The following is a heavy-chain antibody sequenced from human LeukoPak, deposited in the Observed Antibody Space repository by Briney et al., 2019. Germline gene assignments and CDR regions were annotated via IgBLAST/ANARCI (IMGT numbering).Heavy chain of an antibody. V-gene: IGHV3-15*01. CDR1: GFTFNKAW. Sequence: GGSLRLSCAASGFTFNKAWMSWVRLAPGKGLEWVGRIKNKGDGGTTDYAAPVKGRFTVSRDDSKRTLYLQMNSLKTEDTAVYYCTTSGTPFEYWGQGTLATVSS. CDR3: TTSGTPFEY. J-gene: IGHJ4*02. CDR2: IKNKGDGGTT. D-gene: IGHD3-10*01.